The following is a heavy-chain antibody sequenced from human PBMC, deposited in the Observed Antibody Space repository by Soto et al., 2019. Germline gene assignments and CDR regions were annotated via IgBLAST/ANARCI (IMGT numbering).Heavy chain of an antibody. CDR1: GYTFTSYA. V-gene: IGHV1-3*01. CDR2: INAGNGNT. D-gene: IGHD6-19*01. Sequence: ASVKVSCKASGYTFTSYAMHWVRQAPGQRLEWMGWINAGNGNTKYSQKFQGRVTITRDTSASTAYMELSSLRSEDTAVYYCARVLVSSGWQILGYWGQGTLVTVSS. CDR3: ARVLVSSGWQILGY. J-gene: IGHJ4*02.